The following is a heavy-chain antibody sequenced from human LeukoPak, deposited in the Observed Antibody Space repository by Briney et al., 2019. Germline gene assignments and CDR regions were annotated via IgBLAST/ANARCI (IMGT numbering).Heavy chain of an antibody. CDR3: ARTWGSSSWYPDAFDI. D-gene: IGHD6-13*01. J-gene: IGHJ3*02. V-gene: IGHV3-48*03. Sequence: GGSPRLSCAASGFTFSSYEMNWVRQAPGKGLEWVSYISSSGSTIYYADSVKGRFTISRDNAKNSLYLQMNSLRAEDTAVYYCARTWGSSSWYPDAFDIWGQGTMVTVSS. CDR1: GFTFSSYE. CDR2: ISSSGSTI.